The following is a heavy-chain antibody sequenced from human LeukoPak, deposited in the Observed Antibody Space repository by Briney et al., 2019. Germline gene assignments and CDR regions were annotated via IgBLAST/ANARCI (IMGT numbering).Heavy chain of an antibody. CDR1: GFTFSDYY. CDR3: ARGCSSTSCYLKAFDI. V-gene: IGHV3-11*01. CDR2: ISSSGSTI. J-gene: IGHJ3*02. Sequence: GGSLRLSCAASGFTFSDYYMSWIRQAPGKGLEWVSYISSSGSTIYYADSVKGRFTISWDNAKNSLYLQMNSLRAEDTAVYYCARGCSSTSCYLKAFDIWGQGTMVTVSS. D-gene: IGHD2-2*01.